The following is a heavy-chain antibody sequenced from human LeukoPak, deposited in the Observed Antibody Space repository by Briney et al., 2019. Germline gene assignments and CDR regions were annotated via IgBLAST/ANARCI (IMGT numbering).Heavy chain of an antibody. D-gene: IGHD4-17*01. V-gene: IGHV3-23*01. Sequence: PGGSLRLSCAASGFTFSTYAMTWVRQAPGKGLEWVSVIFNSGTSTYYADSVKGRFTISRDNSKNTLHLQMSSLRAKDTAVYYCAKDMYGDFGGVDYWGQGTLVTVSS. CDR1: GFTFSTYA. J-gene: IGHJ4*02. CDR2: IFNSGTST. CDR3: AKDMYGDFGGVDY.